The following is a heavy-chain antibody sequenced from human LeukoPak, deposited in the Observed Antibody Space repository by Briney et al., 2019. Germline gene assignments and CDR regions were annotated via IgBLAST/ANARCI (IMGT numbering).Heavy chain of an antibody. CDR2: IKRDGSEK. D-gene: IGHD6-13*01. CDR1: GFTFSSYY. J-gene: IGHJ4*02. CDR3: ARDGSSSDYDY. Sequence: GGSLRLSCAASGFTFSSYYMSWVRQAPGKGLEWVANIKRDGSEKYYVDSVKGRFTISRDNAKNSLYLQMNSLRAEDTVVYYCARDGSSSDYDYWGQGTLVTVS. V-gene: IGHV3-7*01.